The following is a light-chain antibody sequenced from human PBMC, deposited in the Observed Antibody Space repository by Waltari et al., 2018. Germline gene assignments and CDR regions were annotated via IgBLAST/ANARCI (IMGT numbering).Light chain of an antibody. J-gene: IGKJ4*01. CDR3: QQRSNWLT. CDR2: DAS. V-gene: IGKV3-11*01. Sequence: EIVLTQSPATLSLSPGERATLSCRASQSVSSYLAWYQQKPGQAPRLLIYDASNRATGIPARVSGRGAGTDFTLTISNLEPEDFAVYYGQQRSNWLTFGGGTKVEIK. CDR1: QSVSSY.